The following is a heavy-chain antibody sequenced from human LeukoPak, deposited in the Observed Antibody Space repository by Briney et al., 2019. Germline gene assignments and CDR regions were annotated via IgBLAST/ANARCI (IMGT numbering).Heavy chain of an antibody. CDR1: GFTFDDYG. CDR2: INWNGGST. V-gene: IGHV3-20*01. Sequence: GGSLRLSCAASGFTFDDYGMSWVRQVPGKGLEWVSGINWNGGSTGYADSVKGRFTISRDNAKNSLYLQMNSLRAEDTALYHCARDGPGSSSSSLVINWFDPWGQGTLVSVSS. CDR3: ARDGPGSSSSSLVINWFDP. J-gene: IGHJ5*02. D-gene: IGHD6-13*01.